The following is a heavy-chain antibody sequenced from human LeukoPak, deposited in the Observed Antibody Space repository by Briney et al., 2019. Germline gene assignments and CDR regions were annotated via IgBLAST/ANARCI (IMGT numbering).Heavy chain of an antibody. Sequence: PGGSLRLSCAASGFTFSSYGMHWVRQSPGRGPEWLSFISFDGSNEFYADSLKGRFTISKDNSKDTLYLQMDSLRAEDTALYYCAREEHDYVWGSYRYYYYYGIDVWGQGTTVTVSS. V-gene: IGHV3-30*03. CDR1: GFTFSSYG. CDR3: AREEHDYVWGSYRYYYYYGIDV. J-gene: IGHJ6*02. D-gene: IGHD3-16*02. CDR2: ISFDGSNE.